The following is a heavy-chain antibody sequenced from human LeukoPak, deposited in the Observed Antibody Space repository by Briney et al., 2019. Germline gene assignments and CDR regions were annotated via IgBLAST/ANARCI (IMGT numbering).Heavy chain of an antibody. CDR3: ARAVYSSSAGFDY. D-gene: IGHD6-6*01. CDR1: GYTFTGYY. V-gene: IGHV1-2*02. CDR2: INPNSGGT. Sequence: ASVKVSCKASGYTFTGYYMHWVRQAPGQGLEWMGWINPNSGGTNYAQKFQGRVTMTRDTSISTAYMELSRLRSDDTAVYYCARAVYSSSAGFDYWGQGTLVTVSS. J-gene: IGHJ4*02.